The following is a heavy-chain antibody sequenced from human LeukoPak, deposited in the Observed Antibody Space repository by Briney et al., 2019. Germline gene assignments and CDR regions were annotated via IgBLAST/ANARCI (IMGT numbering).Heavy chain of an antibody. V-gene: IGHV3-48*01. J-gene: IGHJ6*03. Sequence: GGSLRLSCAASGFTFSSYSMNWVRQAPGKGLEWVSYISSSSSTIYYADSVKGRFTISRDNAKNSLYLQMNSLRAEDTAVYYCARANYYYYMDVWGKGTTVTVSS. CDR3: ARANYYYYMDV. CDR2: ISSSSSTI. CDR1: GFTFSSYS.